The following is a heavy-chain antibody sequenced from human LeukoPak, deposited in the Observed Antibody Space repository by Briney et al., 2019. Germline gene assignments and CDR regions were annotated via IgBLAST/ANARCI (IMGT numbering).Heavy chain of an antibody. CDR2: IYYSGST. D-gene: IGHD3-22*01. CDR1: GGSISSSSYY. V-gene: IGHV4-39*07. J-gene: IGHJ2*01. CDR3: ARDLDYDSSGYYWYFDL. Sequence: SETLSLTCTVSGGSISSSSYYWGWIRQPPGKGLEWIGSIYYSGSTYYNPSLKSRVTISVDTSKNQFSLKLSSVTAADTAVYYCARDLDYDSSGYYWYFDLWGRGTLVTVSS.